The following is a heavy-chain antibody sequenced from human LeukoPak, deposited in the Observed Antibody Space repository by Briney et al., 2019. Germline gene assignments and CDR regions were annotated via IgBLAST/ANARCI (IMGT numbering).Heavy chain of an antibody. CDR3: ARLRAGYYYDSSGYRRDVAFDI. Sequence: SETLSLTCTVSGGSISSYYWSWIRQPPGKGLEWIGYIYYSGSTNYNPSLKSRVTISVDTSKNQFSLKLGSVTAADTAVYYCARLRAGYYYDSSGYRRDVAFDIWGQGTMVTASS. D-gene: IGHD3-22*01. J-gene: IGHJ3*02. CDR2: IYYSGST. V-gene: IGHV4-59*08. CDR1: GGSISSYY.